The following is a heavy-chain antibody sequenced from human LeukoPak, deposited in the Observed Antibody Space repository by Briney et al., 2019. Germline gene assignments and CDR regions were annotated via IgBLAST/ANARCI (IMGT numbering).Heavy chain of an antibody. D-gene: IGHD5-18*01. Sequence: SETLSLTCTVSGGSISSSSYYWGWIRQPPGKGLEWIGSIYYSGSTYYNPSLKSRITISVDTSKNQFSLKLSSVTAADTAVYYCARSRGYSYGTTFLDYWGQGTLVTVSS. J-gene: IGHJ4*02. CDR1: GGSISSSSYY. CDR3: ARSRGYSYGTTFLDY. V-gene: IGHV4-39*07. CDR2: IYYSGST.